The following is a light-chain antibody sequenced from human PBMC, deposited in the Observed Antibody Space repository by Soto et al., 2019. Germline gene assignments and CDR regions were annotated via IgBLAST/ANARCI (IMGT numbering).Light chain of an antibody. J-gene: IGKJ5*01. V-gene: IGKV3D-20*02. CDR2: GAS. CDR1: QTVSITY. Sequence: VFTQSPGTLSLSPGESATLSCRASQTVSITYLTWYQQKPGQAPRLLIFGASKRATGIPDRFSGSGSGRDFTLTISGLEPEDGAVYYCQHRMNWPLTFGQGTRLEIK. CDR3: QHRMNWPLT.